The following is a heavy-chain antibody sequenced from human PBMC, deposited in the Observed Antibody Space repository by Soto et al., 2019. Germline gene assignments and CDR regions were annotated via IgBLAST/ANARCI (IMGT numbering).Heavy chain of an antibody. CDR2: INAGNGNT. CDR1: GYTFTSYA. D-gene: IGHD6-19*01. Sequence: QVQLVQSGAEVKKPGASVKVSCKASGYTFTSYAMHWVRQAPGQRLEWMGWINAGNGNTKYSQKFQGRVTITRDTSAITAYMELSSLRSEDTAVYYCAIVNSSGWTDDAFDIWGQGTMVTVSS. J-gene: IGHJ3*02. V-gene: IGHV1-3*01. CDR3: AIVNSSGWTDDAFDI.